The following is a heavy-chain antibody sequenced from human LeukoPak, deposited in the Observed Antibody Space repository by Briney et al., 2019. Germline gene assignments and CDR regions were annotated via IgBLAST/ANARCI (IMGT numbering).Heavy chain of an antibody. V-gene: IGHV4-59*01. D-gene: IGHD2-15*01. J-gene: IGHJ4*02. CDR3: ARETSERGYCSGGSCAGVFDY. CDR2: IYYRGST. Sequence: SETLSLTCAVSGGSISSYYWSWIRQPPGKGLEWIGYIYYRGSTNYNPSLKSRVTISVDPSKTQFSLKLTSVTAADTAVYYCARETSERGYCSGGSCAGVFDYWGQGTLVTVSS. CDR1: GGSISSYY.